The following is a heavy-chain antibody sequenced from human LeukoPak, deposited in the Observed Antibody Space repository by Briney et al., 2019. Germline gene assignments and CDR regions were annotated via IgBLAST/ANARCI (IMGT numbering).Heavy chain of an antibody. D-gene: IGHD3-22*01. CDR3: AKVGPTYYYDSSAYYFDY. Sequence: PGGSLRLSCAASGFTFSTYSMNWVRQAPGKGLEWVSTISGSGGSTYYADSVKGRFTISRDNSKNTLYLQMNSLSAEDTAVYYCAKVGPTYYYDSSAYYFDYWGQGTLVTVSS. V-gene: IGHV3-23*01. CDR1: GFTFSTYS. CDR2: ISGSGGST. J-gene: IGHJ4*02.